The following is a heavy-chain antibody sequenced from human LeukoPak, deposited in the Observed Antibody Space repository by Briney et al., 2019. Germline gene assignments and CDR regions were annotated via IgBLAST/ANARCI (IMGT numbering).Heavy chain of an antibody. V-gene: IGHV3-48*01. CDR2: ISGDANTM. D-gene: IGHD4-23*01. CDR3: ARDHGGGVFDI. Sequence: GGSLRLSCAASGFTFSNYYMSWVRQAPGKGLEWVSYISGDANTMHHADSVKGRFTISRDNTQKSLYLDMHSLRAEDTAVYYCARDHGGGVFDIWGQGTMVTVSS. CDR1: GFTFSNYY. J-gene: IGHJ3*02.